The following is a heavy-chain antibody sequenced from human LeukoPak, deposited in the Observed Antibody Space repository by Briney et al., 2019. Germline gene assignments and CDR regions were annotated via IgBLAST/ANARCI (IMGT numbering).Heavy chain of an antibody. J-gene: IGHJ6*02. CDR3: GGYRGGVGMDV. CDR1: GFTFSMYG. Sequence: PGTSLRLSCAASGFTFSMYGMHWVRQAPGKGLEWVAVIWYDGSKTDYADSVKGRFTISRDNSKNTLYLQMNSLRVEDTAVYYCGGYRGGVGMDVWGQGTTVTASS. CDR2: IWYDGSKT. V-gene: IGHV3-33*01. D-gene: IGHD3-3*01.